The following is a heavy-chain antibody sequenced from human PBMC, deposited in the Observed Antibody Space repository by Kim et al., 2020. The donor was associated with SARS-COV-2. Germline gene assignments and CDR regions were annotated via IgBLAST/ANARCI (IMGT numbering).Heavy chain of an antibody. CDR1: GGSINNYY. CDR3: ARDPNWNYVLIFDS. CDR2: IHYSGST. J-gene: IGHJ4*02. V-gene: IGHV4-59*13. D-gene: IGHD1-7*01. Sequence: SETLSLTCTVSGGSINNYYWSWIRQSPGKGLEWIGYIHYSGSTKYNPSLKSRVTISLDMSKNQFSLKLTSVTAADTAVYYCARDPNWNYVLIFDSWGQGTLVTVSS.